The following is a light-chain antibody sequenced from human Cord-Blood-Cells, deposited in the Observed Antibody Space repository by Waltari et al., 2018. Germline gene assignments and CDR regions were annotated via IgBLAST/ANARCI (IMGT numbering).Light chain of an antibody. V-gene: IGLV4-69*01. CDR2: LNSDGSH. J-gene: IGLJ2*01. Sequence: QLVLTQSPSASASLGASVKLTCTLSSGHSSYAIAWHQQQPEKGPRYLMKLNSDGSHSKGDGIPDRFSGSKSGNTASLTISGLQAEDEADYYCCSYAGSSTFGVFGGGTKLTVL. CDR3: CSYAGSSTFGV. CDR1: SGHSSYA.